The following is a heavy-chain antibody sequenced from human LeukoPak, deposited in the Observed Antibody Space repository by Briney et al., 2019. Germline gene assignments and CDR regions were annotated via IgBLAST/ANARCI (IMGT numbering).Heavy chain of an antibody. J-gene: IGHJ4*02. CDR3: ARAPRYYFDY. V-gene: IGHV4-39*07. CDR2: IYYSGNT. CDR1: GGSISSSSYY. Sequence: PSETLSLTCTVSGGSISSSSYYWGWIRQPPGKGLEWIGSIYYSGNTYYNPSLKSRVTISVDTSKNQFSLKLSSVTAADTAVYYCARAPRYYFDYWGQGTLVTVSS. D-gene: IGHD4-17*01.